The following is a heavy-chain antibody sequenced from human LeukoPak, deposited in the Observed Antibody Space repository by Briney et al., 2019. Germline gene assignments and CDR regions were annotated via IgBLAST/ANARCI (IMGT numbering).Heavy chain of an antibody. CDR1: GFTFGDYA. CDR3: TRAREYSSSWYYFDY. J-gene: IGHJ4*02. D-gene: IGHD6-13*01. CDR2: IRSKAYGGTT. V-gene: IGHV3-49*04. Sequence: QSGGSLRLSCTASGFTFGDYAMSWVRQAPGKGLEWVGFIRSKAYGGTTEYAASVKGRFTISRDDSKSIAYLQMNSLKTEDTAVYYCTRAREYSSSWYYFDYWGQGTLVTVSS.